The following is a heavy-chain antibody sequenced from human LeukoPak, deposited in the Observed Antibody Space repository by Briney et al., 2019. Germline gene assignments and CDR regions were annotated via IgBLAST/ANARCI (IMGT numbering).Heavy chain of an antibody. V-gene: IGHV3-23*01. CDR1: GFTFSSSA. Sequence: PGGSLRLSCAASGFTFSSSAMSWVRQAPGKGLEGVSVISGSGGSTYYADSVKGRFTISRDNSKSTLYLQMNSLRAEDTAVYYCAKGGSGWYVGLFDYWGQGTLVTVSS. J-gene: IGHJ4*02. CDR2: ISGSGGST. CDR3: AKGGSGWYVGLFDY. D-gene: IGHD6-19*01.